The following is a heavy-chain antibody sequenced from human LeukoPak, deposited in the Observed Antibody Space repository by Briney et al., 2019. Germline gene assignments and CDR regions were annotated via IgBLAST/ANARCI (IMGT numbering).Heavy chain of an antibody. D-gene: IGHD2-2*01. CDR2: IWYDGSNK. J-gene: IGHJ3*02. V-gene: IGHV3-33*01. CDR3: ARGEGDIVVVPTYAFDI. CDR1: GFTFSSYG. Sequence: PGGSLRLSCAASGFTFSSYGMHWVRQAPGKGLEWVAVIWYDGSNKYYADSVKGRFTISRDNSKNTLYLQMNSLRAEDTAVYYCARGEGDIVVVPTYAFDIWGQGTMVTVSS.